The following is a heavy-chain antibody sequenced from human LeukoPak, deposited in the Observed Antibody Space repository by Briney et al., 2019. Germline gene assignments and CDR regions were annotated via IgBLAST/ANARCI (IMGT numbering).Heavy chain of an antibody. Sequence: SETLSLTCTVSGGSISSSSYDWGWIRQPPGKGLEWIGYIYYSGTIYYNPSLKSRVTISLDTSKNQFSLRLGSVTAADTAVYFCARHLRISSWFDYWGQGTLVTVSS. CDR1: GGSISSSSYD. J-gene: IGHJ4*02. D-gene: IGHD6-13*01. CDR2: IYYSGTI. V-gene: IGHV4-39*01. CDR3: ARHLRISSWFDY.